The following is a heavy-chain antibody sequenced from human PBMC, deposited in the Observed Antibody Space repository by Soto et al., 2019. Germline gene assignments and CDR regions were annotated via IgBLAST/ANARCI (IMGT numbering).Heavy chain of an antibody. Sequence: QVQLVESGGGVVQPGRSLRLSCAASGFTFISYAMHWVRQAPGKGLEWVAVILFDGSSEYYAESVKGRFTISRDNSKNTVYLQMNSLRSQDTAVYYCARSRHGSGSYTHFYYGLDVWGQGTTVTVSS. V-gene: IGHV3-30-3*01. D-gene: IGHD3-10*01. CDR3: ARSRHGSGSYTHFYYGLDV. J-gene: IGHJ6*02. CDR1: GFTFISYA. CDR2: ILFDGSSE.